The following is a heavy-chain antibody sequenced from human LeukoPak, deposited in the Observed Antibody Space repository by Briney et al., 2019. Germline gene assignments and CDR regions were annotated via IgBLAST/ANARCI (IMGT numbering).Heavy chain of an antibody. CDR1: GGSISTDSYY. D-gene: IGHD3-3*02. CDR3: ARKFSDVWPYHYGLDV. Sequence: SETLSLTCSVSGGSISTDSYYRGWIRQPPGKGLEWIVSIYDSGSTYYSSSFMSRVTISVNTSRNQFSLQLTSVTAADTAVYFCARKFSDVWPYHYGLDVWGQGTTVTVSS. V-gene: IGHV4-39*01. CDR2: IYDSGST. J-gene: IGHJ6*02.